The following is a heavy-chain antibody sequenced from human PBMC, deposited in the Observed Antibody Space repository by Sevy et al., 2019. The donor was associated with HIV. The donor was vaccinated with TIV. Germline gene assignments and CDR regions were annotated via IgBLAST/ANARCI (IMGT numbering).Heavy chain of an antibody. J-gene: IGHJ6*02. CDR3: AGSEDSRTTVSYYYYGMDV. CDR1: GFTFSSYA. Sequence: GGSLRLSCAASGFTFSSYAMHWVRQAPGKGLEWVAVISYDGSNKYYADSVKGRFTISRDNSKNTLYLQMNSLRAEDTAVYYCAGSEDSRTTVSYYYYGMDVWGQGTTVTVSS. V-gene: IGHV3-30-3*01. CDR2: ISYDGSNK. D-gene: IGHD6-6*01.